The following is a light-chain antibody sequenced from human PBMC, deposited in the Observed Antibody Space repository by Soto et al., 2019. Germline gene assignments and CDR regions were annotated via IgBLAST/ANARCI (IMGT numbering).Light chain of an antibody. CDR2: ATS. V-gene: IGKV3-20*01. CDR3: HQYDAGLWT. J-gene: IGKJ1*01. Sequence: EIVLTQSPGTLSLSPGERVTLSCRASQSVSSSYSAWYQQKPGQAPRLLIYATSSRATGIPHRFSGSGSGTDFTLTISNLEPEDFAVYYCHQYDAGLWTFGHGTKVEV. CDR1: QSVSSSY.